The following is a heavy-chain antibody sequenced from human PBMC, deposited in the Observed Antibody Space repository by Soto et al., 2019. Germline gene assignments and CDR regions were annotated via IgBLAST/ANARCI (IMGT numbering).Heavy chain of an antibody. V-gene: IGHV4-39*01. Sequence: ASETLSLTCSVSDDSINSDKYYWGWIRQPPGKGLEWIGSIYYRGNAYYNPSLQTRATISLDKSKSQFSLRLNSVTAADTAVYYCACALTTGTTNWFDPWGQGTLVTVSS. CDR1: DDSINSDKYY. CDR3: ACALTTGTTNWFDP. D-gene: IGHD1-1*01. J-gene: IGHJ5*02. CDR2: IYYRGNA.